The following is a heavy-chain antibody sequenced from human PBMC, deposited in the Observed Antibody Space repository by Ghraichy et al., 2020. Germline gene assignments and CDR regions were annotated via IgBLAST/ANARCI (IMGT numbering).Heavy chain of an antibody. J-gene: IGHJ6*02. CDR3: ARDPLGFWSGDRYGMDV. V-gene: IGHV6-1*01. Sequence: SQTLSLTCAISGDSVSSNSAAWNWIRQSPSRGLEWLGRTYYRSKWYNDYAVSVKSRITINPDTSKNQFSLQLNSVTPEDTAVYYCARDPLGFWSGDRYGMDVWGQGTTVTVSS. CDR2: TYYRSKWYN. CDR1: GDSVSSNSAA. D-gene: IGHD3-3*01.